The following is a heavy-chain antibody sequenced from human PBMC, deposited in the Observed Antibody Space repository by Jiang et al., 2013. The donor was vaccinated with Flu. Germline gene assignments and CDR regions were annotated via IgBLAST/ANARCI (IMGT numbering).Heavy chain of an antibody. D-gene: IGHD5-24*01. CDR3: ARLRDGSLDY. CDR2: IDPSDSYT. V-gene: IGHV5-10-1*01. J-gene: IGHJ4*02. Sequence: SLRISCKGSEYNFTGYWISWVRQMPGKGLEWMGRIDPSDSYTNYSPSFQGHVTISTDKSISTAYLQWSSLKASDTAIFYCARLRDGSLDYWGQGTLVTVSS. CDR1: EYNFTGYW.